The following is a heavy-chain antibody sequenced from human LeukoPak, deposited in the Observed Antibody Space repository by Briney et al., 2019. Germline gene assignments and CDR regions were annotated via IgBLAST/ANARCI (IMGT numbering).Heavy chain of an antibody. J-gene: IGHJ5*01. Sequence: GGSLRLSCAASGFTLSSNYMNWVRQAPGKGLEWVSGIYVDGSTYYADSVKGRFTISRDNSRNTLYLQMNSLRAEDTAVYYCPRITAYDDSWGQGALVTVSS. CDR2: IYVDGST. CDR3: PRITAYDDS. D-gene: IGHD1-20*01. V-gene: IGHV3-53*01. CDR1: GFTLSSNY.